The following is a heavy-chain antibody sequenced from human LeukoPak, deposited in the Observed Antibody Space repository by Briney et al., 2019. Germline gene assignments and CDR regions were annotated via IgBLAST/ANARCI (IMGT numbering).Heavy chain of an antibody. Sequence: SETLSLTCAVYGGSFSGYYWSWIRQPPGKGLEWIGEINHSGSTNYNPSLKSRVTISVDTSKNQFSLKLSSVTAADTAVYYCARCLVGLFDYWGQGTLVTVSS. V-gene: IGHV4-34*01. D-gene: IGHD5/OR15-5a*01. CDR2: INHSGST. CDR1: GGSFSGYY. CDR3: ARCLVGLFDY. J-gene: IGHJ4*02.